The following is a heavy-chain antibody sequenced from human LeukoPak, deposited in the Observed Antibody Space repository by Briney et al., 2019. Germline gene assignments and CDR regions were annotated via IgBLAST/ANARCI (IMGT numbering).Heavy chain of an antibody. V-gene: IGHV4-30-2*01. CDR1: GGSISSGGYS. CDR3: ARAMITFGGVISQFDY. Sequence: SQTLSLTCAVSGGSISSGGYSWSWIRQPPGKGLEWIGYIYHSGSTYYNPSLKSRVTISVDRSKNQFSLKLSSVTAADTAVYYCARAMITFGGVISQFDYWGQGTLVTVPS. J-gene: IGHJ4*02. D-gene: IGHD3-16*02. CDR2: IYHSGST.